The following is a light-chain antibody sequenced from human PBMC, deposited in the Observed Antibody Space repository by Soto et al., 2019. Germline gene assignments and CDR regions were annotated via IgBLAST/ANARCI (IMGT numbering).Light chain of an antibody. CDR3: QQVNVYPST. Sequence: IQLTPSPSSLSASVGYRVTINWXASQGISSYLGWYQQKPGKAPNXLIYDASTLHSGVPSRFSGGGSGTDFTLTISSLQPEDVATYYCQQVNVYPSTLGGGTKVDIK. CDR1: QGISSY. J-gene: IGKJ4*01. V-gene: IGKV1-9*01. CDR2: DAS.